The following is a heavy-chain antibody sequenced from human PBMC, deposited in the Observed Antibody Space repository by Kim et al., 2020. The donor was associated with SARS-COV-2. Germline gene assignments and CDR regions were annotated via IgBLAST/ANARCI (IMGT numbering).Heavy chain of an antibody. Sequence: GSTYYNPSLKSRVTISVDTSKNQFSLKLSSVTAADTAVYYCAIARDWFDPWGQGTLVTVSS. V-gene: IGHV4-39*01. J-gene: IGHJ5*02. D-gene: IGHD2-21*01. CDR2: GST. CDR3: AIARDWFDP.